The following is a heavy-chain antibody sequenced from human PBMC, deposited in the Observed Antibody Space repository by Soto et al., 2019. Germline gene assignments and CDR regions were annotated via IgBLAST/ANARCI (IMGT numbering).Heavy chain of an antibody. Sequence: PGESLKISCKGSGYTFTNIWIGWVRQMPGKGLEWMGMIFPSDSDTRYSPSFQGQVTISADKSISTAYLQWSSLKASDTAVYYCARNYILVSPLYVIDLWGQGTTVTVSS. CDR2: IFPSDSDT. V-gene: IGHV5-51*01. CDR1: GYTFTNIW. J-gene: IGHJ6*02. D-gene: IGHD2-15*01. CDR3: ARNYILVSPLYVIDL.